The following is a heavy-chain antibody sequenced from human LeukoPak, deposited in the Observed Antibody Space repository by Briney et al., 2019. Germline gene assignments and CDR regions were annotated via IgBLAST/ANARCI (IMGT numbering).Heavy chain of an antibody. V-gene: IGHV4-30-4*01. CDR3: ARGVGSSWYGD. D-gene: IGHD6-13*01. Sequence: SRTLSLTCTVSGGSISSGDYYWTWIRQPPGKGLEWIGYIYYSGSTYYNPSLKSRLTISVDTSKKQFSLKLTSVTAADTAVYFCARGVGSSWYGDWGQGTLVTVSS. J-gene: IGHJ4*02. CDR1: GGSISSGDYY. CDR2: IYYSGST.